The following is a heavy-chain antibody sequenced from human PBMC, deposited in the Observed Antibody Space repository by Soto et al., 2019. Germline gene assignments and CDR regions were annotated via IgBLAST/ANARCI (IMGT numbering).Heavy chain of an antibody. V-gene: IGHV3-30*18. CDR3: ANLPFTTVVARMDV. CDR1: GFTFSSYG. D-gene: IGHD2-15*01. J-gene: IGHJ6*02. Sequence: QVQLVESGGGVVQPGRSLRLSCAASGFTFSSYGMHWVRQAPGKGLEWVAVISYDGSNKYYADSVKGRFTISRDNSKKSLYLQMNSLRAEDTAVYYCANLPFTTVVARMDVWGQGATVTVSS. CDR2: ISYDGSNK.